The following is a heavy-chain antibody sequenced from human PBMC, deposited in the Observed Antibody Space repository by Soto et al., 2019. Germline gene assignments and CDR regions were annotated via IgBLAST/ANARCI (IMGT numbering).Heavy chain of an antibody. Sequence: EVHLVESGGVVVQPGGSLRLSCAASGFTFHGYTMHWVRQRPGKGLEWVSLIRWDGSSTYYGDSVKGRFTISRDNNKDSLFLQMSSLTTEDTALYYCVKDMACGGGSGPFDSWGQGTLVTVSS. J-gene: IGHJ4*02. CDR1: GFTFHGYT. V-gene: IGHV3-43*01. D-gene: IGHD2-15*01. CDR2: IRWDGSST. CDR3: VKDMACGGGSGPFDS.